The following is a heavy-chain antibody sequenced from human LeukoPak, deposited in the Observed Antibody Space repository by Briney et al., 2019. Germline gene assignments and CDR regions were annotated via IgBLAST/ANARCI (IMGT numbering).Heavy chain of an antibody. CDR2: ITGGSYTI. CDR1: GFTVSNYN. V-gene: IGHV3-48*01. Sequence: GGSLRLSCAASGFTVSNYNMNWVRQAPGKGLEWVSYITGGSYTIYYAQSVRGRFTISRDNAKNSLYLQMNSLRVEDTAVYYCARDGDEYSYGYGDAFDIWGQGTMVTVSS. CDR3: ARDGDEYSYGYGDAFDI. J-gene: IGHJ3*02. D-gene: IGHD5-18*01.